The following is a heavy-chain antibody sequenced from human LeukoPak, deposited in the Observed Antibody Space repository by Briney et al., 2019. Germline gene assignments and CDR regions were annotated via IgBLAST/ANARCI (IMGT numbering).Heavy chain of an antibody. CDR1: GGSISSYY. CDR3: ARSRRGGRYGILDY. V-gene: IGHV4-59*01. Sequence: PSETLSLTCTVSGGSISSYYWSWIRQPPGKGLEWIGYIYYSGSTNYNPSLKSRVTISVDTSKNQFSLKLSSVTAADTAVYYCARSRRGGRYGILDYWGQGTLVTVSS. J-gene: IGHJ4*02. CDR2: IYYSGST. D-gene: IGHD6-19*01.